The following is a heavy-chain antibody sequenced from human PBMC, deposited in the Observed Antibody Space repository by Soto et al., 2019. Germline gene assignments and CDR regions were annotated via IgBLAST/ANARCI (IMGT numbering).Heavy chain of an antibody. CDR1: GFTFSSYS. D-gene: IGHD6-13*01. J-gene: IGHJ4*02. CDR2: ISSSSSYI. CDR3: ARGAAAAGTYVFDY. V-gene: IGHV3-21*01. Sequence: GGSLRLSCAASGFTFSSYSMNWVRQAPGKGLEWVSSISSSSSYIYYADSVKGRFTISRDNAKNSLYLQMNSLRAEDTAVYYCARGAAAAGTYVFDYWGQGTLVTAPQ.